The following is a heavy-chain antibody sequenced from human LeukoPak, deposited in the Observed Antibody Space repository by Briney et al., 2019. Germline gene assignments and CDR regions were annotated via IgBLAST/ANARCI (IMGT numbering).Heavy chain of an antibody. D-gene: IGHD2-8*02. CDR1: GFTFSSYA. CDR2: ISYDGSNK. Sequence: PGGSLRLSGAASGFTFSSYAMHWVRQAPGKGLEWVAVISYDGSNKYYADSVKGRFTISRDNSKNTLYLQMNSLRAEDTAVYYCAREGALVAVFDYWGQGTLVTVSS. J-gene: IGHJ4*02. CDR3: AREGALVAVFDY. V-gene: IGHV3-30*04.